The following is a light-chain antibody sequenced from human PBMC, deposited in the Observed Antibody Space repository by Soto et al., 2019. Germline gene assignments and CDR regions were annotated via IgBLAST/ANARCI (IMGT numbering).Light chain of an antibody. V-gene: IGKV1-9*01. CDR3: QQLKSYPQST. J-gene: IGKJ4*01. CDR2: AVS. CDR1: QGISSY. Sequence: IQLTQSPSFLSASVGDRVSITCRASQGISSYLAWYQQKPGKAPKLLIYAVSTLQSGGPSRFSGTESGTEFTLTISSLQPEDFATYYCQQLKSYPQSTFGGGTKVEIK.